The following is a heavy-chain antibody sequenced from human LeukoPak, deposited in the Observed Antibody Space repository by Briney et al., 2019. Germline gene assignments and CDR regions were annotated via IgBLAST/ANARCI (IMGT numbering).Heavy chain of an antibody. CDR3: ARLRGSLPPYFDY. D-gene: IGHD3-10*01. CDR2: IYYSGST. Sequence: PSETLSLTCTVSGGSISSYYWSWIRQPPGKGLEWLGYIYYSGSTNYNPSLKSRVAISVDTSKNQFSLKLSSVTAADTAVYYCARLRGSLPPYFDYWGQGTLVTVSS. V-gene: IGHV4-59*01. J-gene: IGHJ4*02. CDR1: GGSISSYY.